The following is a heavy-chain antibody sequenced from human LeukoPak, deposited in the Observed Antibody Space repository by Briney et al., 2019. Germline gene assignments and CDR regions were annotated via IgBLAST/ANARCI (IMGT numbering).Heavy chain of an antibody. Sequence: PGGSLRLSCAASGFTFSSYSMNWVRQAPGKGLEWVSSISSSSSYIYYADSVKGRFTISRDNAKNSLYLQMNSLRAEDTAVYYCARDGSRGVLNPVAYWGQGTLVTVSS. CDR1: GFTFSSYS. CDR2: ISSSSSYI. V-gene: IGHV3-21*01. CDR3: ARDGSRGVLNPVAY. D-gene: IGHD3-10*01. J-gene: IGHJ4*02.